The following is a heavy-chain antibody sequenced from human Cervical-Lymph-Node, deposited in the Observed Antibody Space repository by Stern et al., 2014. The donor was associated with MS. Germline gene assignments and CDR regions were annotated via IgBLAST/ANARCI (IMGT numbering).Heavy chain of an antibody. CDR2: IIPIFGTA. J-gene: IGHJ4*02. Sequence: QMPLVQSGGEVMKPGGSLRVSCKASGCTFSSYAISWVRQAPGKGLEWMGGIIPIFGTANYAQKFQGRVTITADESTSTAYMELSSLRSEDTAVYYCARHLGSWLDYWGQGTLVTVSS. CDR3: ARHLGSWLDY. D-gene: IGHD6-13*01. V-gene: IGHV1-69*01. CDR1: GCTFSSYA.